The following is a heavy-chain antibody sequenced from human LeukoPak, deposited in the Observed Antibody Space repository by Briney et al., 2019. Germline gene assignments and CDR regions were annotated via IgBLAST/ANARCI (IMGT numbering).Heavy chain of an antibody. D-gene: IGHD3-22*01. Sequence: GGSLRLSCAASGFTFSSYAMHWVRQAPGKGLEWVAVISYDGSNKYYADSVKGRFTISRDNSKNTLYLQMNSLRAEDTAVYYCARGLATVCDSSGYYGIDYWGQGTLVTVSS. J-gene: IGHJ4*02. CDR2: ISYDGSNK. CDR3: ARGLATVCDSSGYYGIDY. V-gene: IGHV3-30-3*01. CDR1: GFTFSSYA.